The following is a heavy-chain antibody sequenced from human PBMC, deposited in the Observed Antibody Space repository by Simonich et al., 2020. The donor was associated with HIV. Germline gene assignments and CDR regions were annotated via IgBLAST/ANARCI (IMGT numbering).Heavy chain of an antibody. CDR3: ARGHSVVMATVFGH. Sequence: GGVVQPGSSLRLSFAASGFIFSTYAMHWVRKAPGKGLEWVAIIWYDGKNKYYADYVKCRFTISKDNSKNTLYLQMNSLRDEDTAVYYCARGHSVVMATVFGHWGQGTLVTVSS. J-gene: IGHJ4*02. D-gene: IGHD2-21*02. V-gene: IGHV3-33*01. CDR1: GFIFSTYA. CDR2: IWYDGKNK.